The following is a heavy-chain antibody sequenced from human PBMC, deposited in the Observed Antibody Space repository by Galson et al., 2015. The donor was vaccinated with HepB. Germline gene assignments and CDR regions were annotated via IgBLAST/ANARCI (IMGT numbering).Heavy chain of an antibody. Sequence: SLRLSCAASGFTFNNAWMSWVRQAPGKGLEWVGRIKSKTDGGTTDYAAPVKGRFCISRDDSKNILYLQMNSLKTDDTAVYYCTTDRTFSSVYYVNYYYYAMHVWGQGTTVTVSS. V-gene: IGHV3-15*01. CDR2: IKSKTDGGTT. CDR1: GFTFNNAW. J-gene: IGHJ6*02. D-gene: IGHD6-25*01. CDR3: TTDRTFSSVYYVNYYYYAMHV.